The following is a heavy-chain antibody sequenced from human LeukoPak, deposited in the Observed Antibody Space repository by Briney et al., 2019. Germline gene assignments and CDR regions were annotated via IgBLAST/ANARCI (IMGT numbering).Heavy chain of an antibody. D-gene: IGHD3-16*01. V-gene: IGHV4-59*01. CDR3: ARALGPYVWGGSYSFYY. Sequence: PSETLSLTCAVSGGSFSGYYWSWIRQPPGKGLEWIAYIYYSGSTKYNPSLKSRVTMSVDTSKNQFSLKVRSVTPADPAVYYFARALGPYVWGGSYSFYYWGQGNLLTVSS. J-gene: IGHJ4*02. CDR2: IYYSGST. CDR1: GGSFSGYY.